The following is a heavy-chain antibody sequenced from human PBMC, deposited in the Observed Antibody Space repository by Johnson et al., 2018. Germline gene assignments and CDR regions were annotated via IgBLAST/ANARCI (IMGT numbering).Heavy chain of an antibody. D-gene: IGHD2-21*02. CDR1: GFTFSDYY. Sequence: QVQLVESGGGVVQPGRSLRLSCAASGFTFSDYYMSWIRQAPGTGLEWISYISVSGNTIYYADSVKGRFTISRDNAKNSVFLHMNSLRAEDTAVYHCAGGDSVVVTAIGDVWGKGTTVTVSS. V-gene: IGHV3-11*04. CDR3: AGGDSVVVTAIGDV. J-gene: IGHJ6*04. CDR2: ISVSGNTI.